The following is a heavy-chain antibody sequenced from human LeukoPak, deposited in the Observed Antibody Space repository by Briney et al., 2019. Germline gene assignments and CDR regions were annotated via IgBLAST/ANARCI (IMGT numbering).Heavy chain of an antibody. D-gene: IGHD3-3*01. CDR1: GDSINNYY. J-gene: IGHJ5*02. CDR2: IYYTGST. CDR3: ARIRGPNLGGRFLEWFLLDP. V-gene: IGHV4-59*08. Sequence: SETLSLTRTVSGDSINNYYWSWIRQSPGKGLERLGYIYYTGSTDYNPSLKTRVTMSIDTSKNQFSLKLTSVTAADTAIYYCARIRGPNLGGRFLEWFLLDPWGQGTLVTVSS.